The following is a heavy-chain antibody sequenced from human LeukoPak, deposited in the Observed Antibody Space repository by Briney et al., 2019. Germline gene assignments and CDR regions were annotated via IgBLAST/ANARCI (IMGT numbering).Heavy chain of an antibody. V-gene: IGHV4-61*02. CDR2: IYTSGST. D-gene: IGHD6-13*01. J-gene: IGHJ6*03. Sequence: SQTLSLTCTVSGGSISSGSYYWSWIRQPAGTGLEWIGRIYTSGSTNYNPSLKSRVTISVDTSKNQFSLKLSSVTAADTAVYYCARGSSSWLGYYYYYMDVWGKGTTVTISS. CDR3: ARGSSSWLGYYYYYMDV. CDR1: GGSISSGSYY.